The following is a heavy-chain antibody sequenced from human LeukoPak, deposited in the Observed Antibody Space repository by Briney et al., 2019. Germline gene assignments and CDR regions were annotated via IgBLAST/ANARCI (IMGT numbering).Heavy chain of an antibody. Sequence: GGSLRLSCAASGFTVSGNYMSWVRQAPGKGLEWVSSISSSSSYIYYADSVKGRFTISRDNAENSLYLQMNSLRAEDTAVYYCARTIFGGYCSSTSCYAGGYFDYWGQGTLVIVSS. CDR2: ISSSSSYI. D-gene: IGHD2-2*03. CDR3: ARTIFGGYCSSTSCYAGGYFDY. CDR1: GFTVSGNY. V-gene: IGHV3-21*01. J-gene: IGHJ4*02.